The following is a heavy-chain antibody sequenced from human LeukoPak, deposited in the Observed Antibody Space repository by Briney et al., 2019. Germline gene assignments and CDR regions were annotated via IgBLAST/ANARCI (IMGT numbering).Heavy chain of an antibody. J-gene: IGHJ6*03. D-gene: IGHD6-19*01. CDR1: GFTFSSYA. CDR2: INWNGGST. CDR3: ARARVAVADYYMDV. Sequence: GGSLRLSCAASGFTFSSYAMSWVRQAPGKGLEWVSGINWNGGSTGYADSVKGRFTISRDNAKNSLYLQMNSLRAEDTALYYCARARVAVADYYMDVWGKGTTVTVSS. V-gene: IGHV3-20*04.